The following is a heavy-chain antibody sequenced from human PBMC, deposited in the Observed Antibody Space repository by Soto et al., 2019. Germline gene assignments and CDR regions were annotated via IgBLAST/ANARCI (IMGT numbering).Heavy chain of an antibody. CDR1: GGSISSYY. Sequence: TSETLSLTCTVSGGSISSYYWSWIRQPAGKGLEWIGRIYTSGSTNYNPSLKSRVTMSVDTSKNQFSLKLSSVTAADTAVYYCARGYCSSTSCYNNWFDPWGQGTLVTVSS. CDR2: IYTSGST. J-gene: IGHJ5*02. V-gene: IGHV4-4*07. D-gene: IGHD2-2*02. CDR3: ARGYCSSTSCYNNWFDP.